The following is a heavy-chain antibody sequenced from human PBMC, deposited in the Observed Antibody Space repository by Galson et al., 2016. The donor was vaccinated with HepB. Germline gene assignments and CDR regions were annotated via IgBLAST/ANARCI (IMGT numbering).Heavy chain of an antibody. CDR3: ATGVGYCVSTNCYADY. Sequence: SLRLSCAASGFTFSSYTMNWVRQAPGEGLEWVSSISSRSYIYYADSVKGRFTISRDNAKNSLYLQMNSLRAEDTAVYYCATGVGYCVSTNCYADYWGQGTLVTVSS. D-gene: IGHD2-2*01. CDR2: ISSRSYI. J-gene: IGHJ4*02. CDR1: GFTFSSYT. V-gene: IGHV3-21*01.